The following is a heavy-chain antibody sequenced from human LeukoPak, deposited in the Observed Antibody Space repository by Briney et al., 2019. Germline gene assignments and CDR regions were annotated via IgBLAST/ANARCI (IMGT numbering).Heavy chain of an antibody. J-gene: IGHJ4*02. V-gene: IGHV4-39*07. CDR1: GGSISNSAYY. CDR3: ARGKVVAGTPGQNSWDN. CDR2: MYYSGST. Sequence: SQTLSLTCTVSGGSISNSAYYWGWIRQPPGKGLEWIGSMYYSGSTYYNPSLKSRVTMSVDTSKNQFSLKLTSVTAADTAVYYCARGKVVAGTPGQNSWDNWGQGILVTVSS. D-gene: IGHD6-19*01.